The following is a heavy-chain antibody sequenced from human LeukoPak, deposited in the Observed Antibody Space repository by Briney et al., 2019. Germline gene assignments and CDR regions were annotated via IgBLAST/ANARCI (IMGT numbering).Heavy chain of an antibody. V-gene: IGHV3-23*01. Sequence: PGGSLRLSCAASGFTFSTFAMIWVRQPPGKGLEWVSSIFPSGGEIHYADSVRGRFTISRDNSKNSLYLQMNSLRAEDTAVYYCASANPILLDYYYYYYMDVWGKGTTVTVSS. J-gene: IGHJ6*03. CDR2: IFPSGGEI. CDR3: ASANPILLDYYYYYYMDV. CDR1: GFTFSTFA. D-gene: IGHD3-3*01.